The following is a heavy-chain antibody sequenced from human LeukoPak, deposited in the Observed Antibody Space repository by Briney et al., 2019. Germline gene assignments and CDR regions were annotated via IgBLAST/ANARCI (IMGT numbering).Heavy chain of an antibody. D-gene: IGHD3-10*01. J-gene: IGHJ4*02. CDR1: GFTFSSYS. Sequence: GGSLRLSCAASGFTFSSYSMNWVRQAPGKGLEWVSSISSSSSYIYYADSVKGRFTISRDNSKNTLYLQMNSLRAEDTAVYYCAKDRARFGEYLNFDYWGQGTLVTVSS. CDR2: ISSSSSYI. CDR3: AKDRARFGEYLNFDY. V-gene: IGHV3-21*01.